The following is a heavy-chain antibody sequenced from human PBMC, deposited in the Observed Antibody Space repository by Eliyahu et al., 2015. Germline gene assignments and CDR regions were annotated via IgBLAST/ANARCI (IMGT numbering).Heavy chain of an antibody. Sequence: QVQLVQSGAEVKKPGASVKVSCKASGYTFTXXGIXWVRXAPGQGLEWMGWISAYNGNTNYAQKLQGRVTMTTDTSTSTAYMELRSLRSDDTAXYYCARAWAEDGTWSYAFDIWGQGTMVTVSS. V-gene: IGHV1-18*01. J-gene: IGHJ3*02. D-gene: IGHD1-26*01. CDR2: ISAYNGNT. CDR1: GYTFTXXG. CDR3: ARAWAEDGTWSYAFDI.